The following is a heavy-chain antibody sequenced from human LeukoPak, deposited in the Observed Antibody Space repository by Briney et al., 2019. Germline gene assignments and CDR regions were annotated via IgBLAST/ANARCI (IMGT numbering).Heavy chain of an antibody. Sequence: PSETLSLTCAVYGGSFSGYYWSWIRQPPGKGLEWIGEINHSGSTNYNPSLKSRVTISVDTSKNQFSLKLSSVTAADTAVYYCARLAMVRGSRWGQGTLVTVSS. CDR2: INHSGST. V-gene: IGHV4-34*01. CDR1: GGSFSGYY. CDR3: ARLAMVRGSR. D-gene: IGHD3-10*01. J-gene: IGHJ4*02.